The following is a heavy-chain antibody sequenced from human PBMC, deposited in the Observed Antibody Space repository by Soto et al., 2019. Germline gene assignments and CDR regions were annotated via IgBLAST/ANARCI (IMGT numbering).Heavy chain of an antibody. D-gene: IGHD2-8*01. V-gene: IGHV4-59*01. CDR1: GGSISSYY. J-gene: IGHJ5*02. CDR2: IYYSGST. CDR3: ARTYCTNGVCYHNWFDP. Sequence: SETLSLTCTVSGGSISSYYWSWIRQPPGKGLEWIGYIYYSGSTNYNPSLKSRVTISVDTSKNQFSLKLSSVTAADTAVYYCARTYCTNGVCYHNWFDPWGQGTLVTVSS.